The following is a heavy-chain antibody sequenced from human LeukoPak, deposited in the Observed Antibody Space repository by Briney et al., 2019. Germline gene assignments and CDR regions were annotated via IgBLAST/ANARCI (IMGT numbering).Heavy chain of an antibody. CDR2: IRSDGSST. CDR3: ASRIRYSYGFDY. Sequence: GGSLRLSCAASGFTFNTYWMHWVRQAPGKGLVWVSRIRSDGSSTSYADSVRGRFTISRDNAKNTLYLQMNSLRAEDTAVYYCASRIRYSYGFDYWGQGTLVTVSS. D-gene: IGHD5-18*01. V-gene: IGHV3-74*01. CDR1: GFTFNTYW. J-gene: IGHJ4*02.